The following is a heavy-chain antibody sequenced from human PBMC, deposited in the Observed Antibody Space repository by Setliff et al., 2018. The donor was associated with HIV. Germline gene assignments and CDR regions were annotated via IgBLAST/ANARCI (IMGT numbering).Heavy chain of an antibody. D-gene: IGHD3-16*01. CDR2: PIPVSDTP. J-gene: IGHJ4*02. Sequence: ASVKVSCKASGGILTNYAINWVRQAPGQGLEWLGRPIPVSDTPNFAQKFHGRVTFIADRSTDTAYMELTSLTSDDTAVYYCARDLGGNNPSFDYWGQGTLVTVSS. CDR1: GGILTNYA. CDR3: ARDLGGNNPSFDY. V-gene: IGHV1-69*06.